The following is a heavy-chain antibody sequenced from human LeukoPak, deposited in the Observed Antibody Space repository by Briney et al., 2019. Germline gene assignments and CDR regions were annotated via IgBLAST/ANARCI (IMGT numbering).Heavy chain of an antibody. Sequence: ASVTVSFTASGYTFTTYGIAWVRQAPGQGLEWMGWISGYNGNTNYAQKLQGRVTMTTDTSTSTANMELRSLRFDDTAVYYCARGSMTGAKFLAFEIWGQGTMVTVSS. J-gene: IGHJ3*02. V-gene: IGHV1-18*01. CDR2: ISGYNGNT. CDR1: GYTFTTYG. CDR3: ARGSMTGAKFLAFEI. D-gene: IGHD1-20*01.